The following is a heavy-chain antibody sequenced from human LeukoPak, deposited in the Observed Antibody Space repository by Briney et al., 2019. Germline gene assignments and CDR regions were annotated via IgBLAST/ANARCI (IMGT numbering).Heavy chain of an antibody. CDR2: ISYVGSNK. CDR3: AREGYLGSQRASDL. J-gene: IGHJ3*01. D-gene: IGHD3-22*01. CDR1: GFTFTSYA. V-gene: IGHV3-30-3*01. Sequence: GRSLRLSCAASGFTFTSYAMHWVRQAPGKGLEWVAFISYVGSNKYYADSVKGRFTISRDNSKNTLYLQMNSLSTEDTAMYYCAREGYLGSQRASDLWGQGTMVTVSS.